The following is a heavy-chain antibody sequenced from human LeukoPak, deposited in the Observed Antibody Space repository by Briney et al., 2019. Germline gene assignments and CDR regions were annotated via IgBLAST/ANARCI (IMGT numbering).Heavy chain of an antibody. J-gene: IGHJ4*02. D-gene: IGHD5-18*01. CDR2: ISDSGAYT. V-gene: IGHV3-23*01. CDR3: ATLPNYSYGHPYYFDY. CDR1: RFTFSTYG. Sequence: GGSLRLSCAASRFTFSTYGMSWVRQAPGKGLEWVSAISDSGAYTYYADSVKGRFTISRDNSKNTLYLQMNSLRAEDTAVFYCATLPNYSYGHPYYFDYWGQGTLVTVSS.